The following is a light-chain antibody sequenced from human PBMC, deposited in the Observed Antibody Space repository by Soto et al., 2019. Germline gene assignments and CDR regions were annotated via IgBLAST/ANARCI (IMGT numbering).Light chain of an antibody. CDR2: DVS. V-gene: IGLV2-14*01. CDR3: SSYTSISTPVV. CDR1: SSDVGGYSY. J-gene: IGLJ2*01. Sequence: QSALTQPASVSGSPGQSITISCTGTSSDVGGYSYVSWYQQHPGKAPKLMIYDVSNRPSGVSNRFSGSKSGNTASLTISGLQAEDEADYYCSSYTSISTPVVFGGGTKLTVL.